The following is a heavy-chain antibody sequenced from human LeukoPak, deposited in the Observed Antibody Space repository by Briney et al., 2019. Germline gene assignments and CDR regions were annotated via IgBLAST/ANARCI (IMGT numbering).Heavy chain of an antibody. CDR1: GFSLSTSGVG. J-gene: IGHJ4*02. V-gene: IGHV2-5*02. CDR2: IYWDDDK. CDR3: AHRRSGERYFHY. D-gene: IGHD4-17*01. Sequence: SGPTLVKPTQTLTLTCTFSGFSLSTSGVGVGWIRPPPGKALEWLALIYWDDDKRYSPSLKSRLTITKDTSKNQVVLTMTNMDLVDTATYYCAHRRSGERYFHYWGQGTLVTVSS.